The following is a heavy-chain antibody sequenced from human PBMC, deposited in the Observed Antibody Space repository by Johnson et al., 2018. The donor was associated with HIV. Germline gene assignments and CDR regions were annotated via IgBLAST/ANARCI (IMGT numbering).Heavy chain of an antibody. CDR1: GFTFSSYG. CDR2: IRYDGSNK. D-gene: IGHD3-22*01. J-gene: IGHJ3*02. CDR3: AKDYYYDSSGYYYEGRSDAFDI. V-gene: IGHV3-30*02. Sequence: QVQLVESGGGVVQPGGSLRLSCAASGFTFSSYGMHWVRQAPGKGLEWVRFIRYDGSNKYFAEFVKGRFTISRANSKNTLYLQMNSLRAEDTAVYYCAKDYYYDSSGYYYEGRSDAFDIWGQGTMVTVSS.